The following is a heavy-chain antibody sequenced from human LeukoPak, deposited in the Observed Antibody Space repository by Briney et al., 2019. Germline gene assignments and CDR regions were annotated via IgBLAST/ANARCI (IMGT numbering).Heavy chain of an antibody. CDR1: GFTFSSSW. CDR3: VRERRGSS. Sequence: GGSLRLSCAASGFTFSSSWMTWVRQAPGKGLEWVASINQDGSENYYVDSVKGRFTISRDNAKNSLYLQMSSLRAEDTAVYYCVRERRGSSWGQGTLVTVSS. J-gene: IGHJ5*02. V-gene: IGHV3-7*05. D-gene: IGHD3-16*01. CDR2: INQDGSEN.